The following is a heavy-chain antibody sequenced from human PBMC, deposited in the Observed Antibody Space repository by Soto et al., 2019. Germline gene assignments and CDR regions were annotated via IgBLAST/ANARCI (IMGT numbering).Heavy chain of an antibody. D-gene: IGHD2-21*01. Sequence: ASMNVSSTTSGYTFRSYSFHWVRQAHGQSLGWVGWINGGSGNTQYSQNFQGRVTITRDTSASTVYMDLTSLRSEDTAFYYCAREIIASGYDYWGQGTLVTASS. CDR3: AREIIASGYDY. CDR1: GYTFRSYS. J-gene: IGHJ4*02. CDR2: INGGSGNT. V-gene: IGHV1-3*01.